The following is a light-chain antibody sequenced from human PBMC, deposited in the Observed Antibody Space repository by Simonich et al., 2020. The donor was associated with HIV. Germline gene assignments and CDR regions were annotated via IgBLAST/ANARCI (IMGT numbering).Light chain of an antibody. Sequence: DIQMTQSPSTLSASVGDRVTITCRASQSMSTWLAWYQQKPGKAPKLLIYYASNLESGVPSRFSGSGSGTEFTLTISSLQPDDFATYYCQQYNSYSYTFGQGTKLEIK. V-gene: IGKV1-5*03. CDR3: QQYNSYSYT. CDR1: QSMSTW. CDR2: YAS. J-gene: IGKJ2*01.